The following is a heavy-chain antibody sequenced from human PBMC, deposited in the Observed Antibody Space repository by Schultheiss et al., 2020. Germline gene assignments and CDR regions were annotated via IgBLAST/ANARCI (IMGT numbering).Heavy chain of an antibody. CDR1: GGTFSSYA. D-gene: IGHD4-11*01. J-gene: IGHJ6*03. CDR2: ISAYNGNT. CDR3: AKDQANTVTTSPDSLRPQISAAYYYYYYMDV. Sequence: SVKVSCKASGGTFSSYAISWVRQAPGQGLEWMGWISAYNGNTNYAQKFQGRVTITADESTSTAYMELSSLRAEDTAVYYCAKDQANTVTTSPDSLRPQISAAYYYYYYMDVWGKGTTVTVS. V-gene: IGHV1-69*13.